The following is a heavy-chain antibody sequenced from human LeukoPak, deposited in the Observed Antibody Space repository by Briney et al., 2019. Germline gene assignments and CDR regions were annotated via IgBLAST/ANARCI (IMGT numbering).Heavy chain of an antibody. V-gene: IGHV1-2*02. CDR1: GYTFSGTGWY. CDR3: ARGYSSSLSYYYYYGMDV. CDR2: IYPYTGAT. D-gene: IGHD6-13*01. Sequence: ASVRVSCKASGYTFSGTGWYLYWLRQAPGQGLECMGWIYPYTGATHYAQKFQGRVAMTRDTSISTAYMELSRLRPDDTAVYYCARGYSSSLSYYYYYGMDVWGQGTTVTVSS. J-gene: IGHJ6*02.